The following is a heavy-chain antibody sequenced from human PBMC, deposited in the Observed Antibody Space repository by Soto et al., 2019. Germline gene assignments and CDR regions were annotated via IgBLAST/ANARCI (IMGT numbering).Heavy chain of an antibody. CDR2: ITGSTGNT. D-gene: IGHD2-15*01. V-gene: IGHV3-23*01. J-gene: IGHJ4*02. CDR1: GFTFSSYA. Sequence: GGSLRLSCAASGFTFSSYAMSWVRQAPGKGLEWDSAITGSTGNTYYADSVKGRFTIYRDNFRNTLYLQMNSLRAEDTAVFYCAKGTRASCSGASCYPFDYWGQGTQVTVSS. CDR3: AKGTRASCSGASCYPFDY.